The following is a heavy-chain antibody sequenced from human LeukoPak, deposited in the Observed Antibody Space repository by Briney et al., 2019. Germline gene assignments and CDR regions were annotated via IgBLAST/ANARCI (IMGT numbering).Heavy chain of an antibody. Sequence: ASVKVSCKASGYTFTKYYMHWVRQAPGQGLEWMGIINPSGGSTSYAQKFQGRVTMTRDTSTSTVYMELSSLRSEDTAVYYCARDLGAVRSFDYWGQGTLVTVSS. D-gene: IGHD1-26*01. CDR1: GYTFTKYY. J-gene: IGHJ4*02. V-gene: IGHV1-46*01. CDR2: INPSGGST. CDR3: ARDLGAVRSFDY.